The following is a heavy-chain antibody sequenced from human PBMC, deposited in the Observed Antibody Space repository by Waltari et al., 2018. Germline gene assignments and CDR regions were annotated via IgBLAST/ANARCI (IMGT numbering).Heavy chain of an antibody. CDR1: GGTFSSYP. V-gene: IGHV1-69*02. Sequence: QVQLVQSGAEVKKPGSSVKVSCKASGGTFSSYPTSLVRQAPGQGLEWMGRIIPILGIANYAQKFQGRVTITADKSTSTAYMELSSLRSEDTAVYYCARGNGRSSSIFDYWGQGTLVTVSS. D-gene: IGHD6-6*01. CDR3: ARGNGRSSSIFDY. CDR2: IIPILGIA. J-gene: IGHJ4*02.